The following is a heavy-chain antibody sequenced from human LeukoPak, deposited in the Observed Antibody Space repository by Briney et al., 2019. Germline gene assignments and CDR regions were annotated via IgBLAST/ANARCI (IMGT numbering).Heavy chain of an antibody. V-gene: IGHV3-23*01. CDR1: GFTFSSYA. CDR2: ISGSGGST. D-gene: IGHD2-15*01. CDR3: AKDNRIVVVVAATNSDAFDI. Sequence: GGSLRLSCAASGFTFSSYAMSWVRQAPGKGLEWVSAISGSGGSTYYADSVKGRFTISRDNSKNTLYLQMNSLRAEDTAVYYCAKDNRIVVVVAATNSDAFDIWGQGTMVTVSS. J-gene: IGHJ3*02.